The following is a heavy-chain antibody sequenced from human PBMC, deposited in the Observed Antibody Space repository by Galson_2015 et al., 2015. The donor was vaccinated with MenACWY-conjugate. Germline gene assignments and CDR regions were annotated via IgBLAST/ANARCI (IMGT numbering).Heavy chain of an antibody. CDR1: GFTFGDYA. Sequence: SLRLSCAASGFTFGDYAMSWFRQAPGKGLEWVGFIRSKAYGGTTEYAASVKGRFTISRDDSKSIAYLQMNSLKTEDTAVYYCTRGSRGGIVVARDYWGQGTLVTVSS. CDR2: IRSKAYGGTT. V-gene: IGHV3-49*03. CDR3: TRGSRGGIVVARDY. D-gene: IGHD3-22*01. J-gene: IGHJ4*02.